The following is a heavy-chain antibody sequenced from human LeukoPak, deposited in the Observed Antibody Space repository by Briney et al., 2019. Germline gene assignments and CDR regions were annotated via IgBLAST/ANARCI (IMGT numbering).Heavy chain of an antibody. Sequence: GESLKISCKGSGYRFPSYWIGWVRQMPGKGLEGMGIIYPGDSDTRYSPSFQGQVTISADKSISTAYLQWSSLKASDTAMYYCALSYDFWTPDCWGQGTLVTVSS. CDR2: IYPGDSDT. CDR1: GYRFPSYW. V-gene: IGHV5-51*01. D-gene: IGHD3-3*01. CDR3: ALSYDFWTPDC. J-gene: IGHJ4*02.